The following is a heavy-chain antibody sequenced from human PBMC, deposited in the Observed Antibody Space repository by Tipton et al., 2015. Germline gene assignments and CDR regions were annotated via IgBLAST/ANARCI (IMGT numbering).Heavy chain of an antibody. J-gene: IGHJ5*02. D-gene: IGHD3-22*01. CDR1: GGSINSDNYF. Sequence: TLSLTCTVSGGSINSDNYFWSWIRQHPGKGLEWIGYIYYSGSTYFNLSLKSRITISIDTSKNQFSLKLNYVTAADTAVYYCARANYYDSSGYHNWFDPWGQGSLVTASS. CDR2: IYYSGST. CDR3: ARANYYDSSGYHNWFDP. V-gene: IGHV4-31*03.